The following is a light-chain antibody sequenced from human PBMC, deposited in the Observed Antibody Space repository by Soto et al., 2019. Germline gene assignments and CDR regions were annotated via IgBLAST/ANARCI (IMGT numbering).Light chain of an antibody. J-gene: IGKJ1*01. V-gene: IGKV3-15*01. CDR3: QQYNDWPRT. Sequence: ETVMTQSPATLSVSPGEIVTLSFRASEGVGSSLAWYQQKPGQAPRVLIYGASTTAPGIPARFSGSGSGTEFTLTISSLQSEDSAVYHCQQYNDWPRTFGQGTKVDIK. CDR2: GAS. CDR1: EGVGSS.